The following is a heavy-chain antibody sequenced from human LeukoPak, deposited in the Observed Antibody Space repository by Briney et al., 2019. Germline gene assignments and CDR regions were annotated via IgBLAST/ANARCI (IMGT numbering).Heavy chain of an antibody. CDR2: IYYSGST. Sequence: GSLRLSCAASGFTFSSYAMSWVRQPPGKGLEWIGTIYYSGSTYYNPSLKSRITISVDTSRNQFSLKVSSVTAADTAVYYCARAGLGSYYGRFYFDYWGQGTLVTVSS. V-gene: IGHV4-39*01. D-gene: IGHD1-26*01. CDR3: ARAGLGSYYGRFYFDY. J-gene: IGHJ4*02. CDR1: GFTFSSYA.